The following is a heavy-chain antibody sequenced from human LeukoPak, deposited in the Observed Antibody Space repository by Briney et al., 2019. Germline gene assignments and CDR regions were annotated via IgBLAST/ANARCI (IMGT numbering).Heavy chain of an antibody. CDR2: ISSTSGTI. CDR1: GFTFSSYG. D-gene: IGHD3-10*01. Sequence: GGSLRLSCAASGFTFSSYGMNWVRQAPGQGLEWVSYISSTSGTIYYADSVKGRFTISRDNAKTSLYLQMDSLRDEDTAVYYCARESPTGDYYYYGMDVWGQGTTVTVSS. V-gene: IGHV3-48*02. J-gene: IGHJ6*02. CDR3: ARESPTGDYYYYGMDV.